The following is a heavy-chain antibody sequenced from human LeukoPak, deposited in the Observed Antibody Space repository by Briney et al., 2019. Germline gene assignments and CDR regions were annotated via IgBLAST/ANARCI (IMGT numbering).Heavy chain of an antibody. CDR3: ASLDTVVPYYYYYGMDV. J-gene: IGHJ6*02. V-gene: IGHV3-23*01. CDR1: GFTFSSYA. Sequence: GGSLRLSCAASGFTFSSYAMSWVRQAPAKGLEWVSTISGSGFSTYYADSVKGRFTISRDNSKNTLYLQMNSLRAEDTAVYYCASLDTVVPYYYYYGMDVWGQGTTVTVSS. D-gene: IGHD4-23*01. CDR2: ISGSGFST.